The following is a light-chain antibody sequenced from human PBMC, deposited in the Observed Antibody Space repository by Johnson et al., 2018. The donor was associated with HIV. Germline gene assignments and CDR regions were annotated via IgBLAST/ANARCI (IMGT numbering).Light chain of an antibody. CDR2: DNN. J-gene: IGLJ1*01. V-gene: IGLV1-51*01. Sequence: QSVLTQSPSVSAAPGQKVTISCSGSSSNIGNNYVSWYQQLPGTAPKLLIYDNNKRPSGIPDRFSGSKSGTSATLGITGLQTGDEADYYCGTWDSSLRPFGTGTKVTVL. CDR3: GTWDSSLRP. CDR1: SSNIGNNY.